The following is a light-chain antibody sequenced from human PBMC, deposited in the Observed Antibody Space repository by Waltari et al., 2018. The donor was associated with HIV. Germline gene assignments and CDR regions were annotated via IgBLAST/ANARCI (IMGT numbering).Light chain of an antibody. CDR3: CSYGGRRI. CDR1: SRDIGVYNH. CDR2: DVS. Sequence: QSALTQPRPVSGSPGQSVPIPCPGTSRDIGVYNHGSWYQQHTGKAPQLVIYDVSKRPSGVPDRFSGSKSGNTASLTISGLQPEDEADYHCCSYGGRRIFAGGTKLTVL. V-gene: IGLV2-11*01. J-gene: IGLJ2*01.